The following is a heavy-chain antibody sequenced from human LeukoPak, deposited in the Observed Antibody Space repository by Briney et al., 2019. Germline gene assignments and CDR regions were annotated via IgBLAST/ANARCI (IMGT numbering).Heavy chain of an antibody. CDR1: GGSISSSSYY. CDR2: IYYSGST. D-gene: IGHD6-19*01. V-gene: IGHV4-39*01. J-gene: IGHJ4*02. Sequence: SETLSLTCTGSGGSISSSSYYWGWIRQPPGKGLEWIGSIYYSGSTYYNPSLKSRVTISVDTSKNQFSLKLSSVTAADTAVYYCARTGGRALGIAVAAYYFDYWGQGTLVTVSS. CDR3: ARTGGRALGIAVAAYYFDY.